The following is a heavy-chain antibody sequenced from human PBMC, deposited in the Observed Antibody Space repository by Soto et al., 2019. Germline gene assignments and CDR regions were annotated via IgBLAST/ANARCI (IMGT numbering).Heavy chain of an antibody. D-gene: IGHD3-9*01. V-gene: IGHV4-39*01. J-gene: IGHJ4*02. Sequence: LSLTCTVSGGSISSYYWGWIRQPPGKGLEWIGTIYYNGGTYYNPSLKSRVTISVDTSKNQFFLKLSSVTAADTAVYYCARHYDILTGYYTPLEYWGQGTLVTVSS. CDR2: IYYNGGT. CDR3: ARHYDILTGYYTPLEY. CDR1: GGSISSYY.